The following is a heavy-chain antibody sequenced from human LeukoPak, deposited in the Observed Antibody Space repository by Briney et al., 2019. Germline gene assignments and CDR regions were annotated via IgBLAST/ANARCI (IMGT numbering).Heavy chain of an antibody. J-gene: IGHJ4*02. V-gene: IGHV4-31*03. D-gene: IGHD3-10*01. CDR3: ARVGRIWFGELYVDY. CDR2: IYYSGST. CDR1: GGSISSGGYY. Sequence: SETLSLTCTVSGGSISSGGYYWSWIRQHPGKGLEWIGYIYYSGSTYYNPPLKSRVTISVDTSKNQFSLKLSSVTAADTAVYYCARVGRIWFGELYVDYWGQGTLVTVSS.